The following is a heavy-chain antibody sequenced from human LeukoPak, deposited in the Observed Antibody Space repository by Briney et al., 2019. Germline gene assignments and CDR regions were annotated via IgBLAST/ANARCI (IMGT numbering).Heavy chain of an antibody. CDR3: ASGYCSSNSCYNIDY. D-gene: IGHD2-2*02. CDR1: GFTISSYG. Sequence: GRSLRLSCAASGFTISSYGMRWVRQAPGKGLEWVAVVSFDGSNKYYADSVKGRFTISRDNSKNTLYLQMNSLRAEDTAVYYCASGYCSSNSCYNIDYWGQGTLVTVSS. CDR2: VSFDGSNK. J-gene: IGHJ4*02. V-gene: IGHV3-30*03.